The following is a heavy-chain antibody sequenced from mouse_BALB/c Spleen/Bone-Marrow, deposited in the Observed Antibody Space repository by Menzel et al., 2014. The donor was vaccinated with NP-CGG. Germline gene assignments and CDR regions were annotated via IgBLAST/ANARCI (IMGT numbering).Heavy chain of an antibody. CDR3: ARAGYGSSYDWFAY. CDR2: ISTYSGNT. D-gene: IGHD1-1*01. CDR1: GYTFTDYA. J-gene: IGHJ3*01. Sequence: VKLQESGPELVRPGVSVKISCKGSGYTFTDYAMHWVKQSHAKSLGWIGVISTYSGNTNYNQKFKGKATMTVDKSSSTAYMELARLTSEDSAIYYCARAGYGSSYDWFAYWGQGTLVTVSA. V-gene: IGHV1-67*01.